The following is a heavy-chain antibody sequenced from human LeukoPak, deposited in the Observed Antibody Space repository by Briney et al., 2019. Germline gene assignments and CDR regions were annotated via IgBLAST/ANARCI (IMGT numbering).Heavy chain of an antibody. CDR1: GGSISSYY. D-gene: IGHD3-16*01. CDR2: IYYSGTT. J-gene: IGHJ4*02. Sequence: SETLSLTCTVSGGSISSYYWSWIRQPPGKGLEWIGYIYYSGTTNYNPSLKSRVTISMDTSKNQFSLRLTSVTAADTAVYYCARIRPYDYVWGTKRRYYFDYWGQGTLVTVSS. CDR3: ARIRPYDYVWGTKRRYYFDY. V-gene: IGHV4-59*12.